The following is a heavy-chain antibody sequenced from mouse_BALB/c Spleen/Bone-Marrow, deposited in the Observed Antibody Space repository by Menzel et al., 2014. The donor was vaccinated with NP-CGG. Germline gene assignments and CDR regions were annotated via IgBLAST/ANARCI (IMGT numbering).Heavy chain of an antibody. Sequence: VQGVESGAELVKPGASVKLSCKASGYTFTSYDINWVRQRPEQGLVWIGWIFPGDGSTKYNEKFKGKATLTTDKSSSTAYMQLSRLTSEDSAVYFCASYYDGVMDYWGQGTSVTVSS. CDR2: IFPGDGST. V-gene: IGHV1-85*01. D-gene: IGHD2-3*01. J-gene: IGHJ4*01. CDR3: ASYYDGVMDY. CDR1: GYTFTSYD.